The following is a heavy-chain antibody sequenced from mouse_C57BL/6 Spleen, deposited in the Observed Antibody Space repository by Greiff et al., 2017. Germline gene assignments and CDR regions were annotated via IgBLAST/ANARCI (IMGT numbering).Heavy chain of an antibody. CDR3: ARAQATGWFAY. CDR1: GYTFTSYW. Sequence: VQLQQPGAELVKPGASVKLSCKASGYTFTSYWMHWVKQRPGQGLEWIGMIHPNSGSTNYNEKFKSKATLTVDKSSSTAYMQLSSLTSEDSAVXYCARAQATGWFAYWGQGTLVTVSA. V-gene: IGHV1-64*01. J-gene: IGHJ3*01. D-gene: IGHD3-2*02. CDR2: IHPNSGST.